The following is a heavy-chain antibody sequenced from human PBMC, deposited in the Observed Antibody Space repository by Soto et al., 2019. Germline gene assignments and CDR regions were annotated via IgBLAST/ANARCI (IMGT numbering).Heavy chain of an antibody. CDR2: ISAYNGNT. CDR1: GYTFTSYG. V-gene: IGHV1-18*01. CDR3: ARDDPPVAGTDRSFDC. J-gene: IGHJ4*01. D-gene: IGHD6-19*01. Sequence: ASVKVSCKASGYTFTSYGISWVRQAPGQGLEWMGWISAYNGNTNYAQKLQGRVTMTTDTSTSTAYMELRSLRSDDTAVYYCARDDPPVAGTDRSFDCWGQGTLVTVSS.